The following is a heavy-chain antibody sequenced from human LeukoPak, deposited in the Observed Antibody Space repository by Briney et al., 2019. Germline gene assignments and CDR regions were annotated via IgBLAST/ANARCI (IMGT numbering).Heavy chain of an antibody. D-gene: IGHD6-19*01. Sequence: GGSFRRSCVASGVNVSSYMENWVGQAPGKGLEWISSITVSGPYKFYSDSVEGRFTVSRDGARNSLYLQMNSLRADDTAVYYCARDRTGWHYFDSWGQGTLVTVSS. CDR3: ARDRTGWHYFDS. J-gene: IGHJ4*02. CDR1: GVNVSSYM. V-gene: IGHV3-21*01. CDR2: ITVSGPYK.